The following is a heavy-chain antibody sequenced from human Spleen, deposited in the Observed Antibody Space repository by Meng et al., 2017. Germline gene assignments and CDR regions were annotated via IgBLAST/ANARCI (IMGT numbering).Heavy chain of an antibody. CDR1: GYTFTSYG. V-gene: IGHV1-18*01. CDR2: ISAYNGNT. Sequence: ASVKVSCKASGYTFTSYGISWVRQAPVQGLEWMGWISAYNGNTNYAQKLQGRVTMTTDTSTSTAYMELRSLRSDDTAVYYCARVGHSSGWYANYYYYYYGMDVWGQGTTVTVSS. J-gene: IGHJ6*02. D-gene: IGHD6-19*01. CDR3: ARVGHSSGWYANYYYYYYGMDV.